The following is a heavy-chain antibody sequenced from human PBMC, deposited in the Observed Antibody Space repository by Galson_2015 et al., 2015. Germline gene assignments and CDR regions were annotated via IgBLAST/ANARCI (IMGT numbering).Heavy chain of an antibody. CDR1: GFSFSHYN. CDR3: ARDNTDLYYYGSGTYFYFDY. V-gene: IGHV3-48*02. D-gene: IGHD3-10*01. J-gene: IGHJ4*02. Sequence: SLRLSCAASGFSFSHYNMNWVRQAPGKGLGWVSYISSGSSTIYYADSVKGRFTISRDNAKNSLYLQMNSLGDADTAVYYCARDNTDLYYYGSGTYFYFDYWGQGTLVTVSS. CDR2: ISSGSSTI.